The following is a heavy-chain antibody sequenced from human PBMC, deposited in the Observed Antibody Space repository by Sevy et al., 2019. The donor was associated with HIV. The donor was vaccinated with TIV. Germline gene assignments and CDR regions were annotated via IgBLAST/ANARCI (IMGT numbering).Heavy chain of an antibody. CDR3: ARANYCSSTSCYFSWFDP. J-gene: IGHJ5*02. Sequence: ASVKLSCKASGGTFSSYAISWVRQAPGQGLEWMGGIIPIFGTANYAQKFQGRVTITADESTTTAYMELSSLRSEDTSVYYCARANYCSSTSCYFSWFDPWGQGTLVTVSS. D-gene: IGHD2-2*01. CDR1: GGTFSSYA. CDR2: IIPIFGTA. V-gene: IGHV1-69*13.